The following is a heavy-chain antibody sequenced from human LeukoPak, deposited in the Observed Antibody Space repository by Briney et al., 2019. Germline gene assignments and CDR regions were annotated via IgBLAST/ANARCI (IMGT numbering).Heavy chain of an antibody. CDR3: ARDHGYSSSWSPGPLDY. D-gene: IGHD6-13*01. CDR1: GGSIGSGGYY. CDR2: IYHSGST. Sequence: SETLSLTCTVSGGSIGSGGYYWSWIPQPPGKGLEWIVYIYHSGSTYYNPSLKSRVTISVDRSKNQSSLKLSSVTAADTAVYYCARDHGYSSSWSPGPLDYWGQGTLVTVSS. V-gene: IGHV4-30-2*01. J-gene: IGHJ4*02.